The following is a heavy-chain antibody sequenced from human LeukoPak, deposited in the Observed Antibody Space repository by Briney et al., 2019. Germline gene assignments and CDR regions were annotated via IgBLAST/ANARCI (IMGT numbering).Heavy chain of an antibody. Sequence: GGSLRLSCAASGFTFSSSAMSWVRQAPGKGLEWVSLIYSGGSTYYTDSVKGRFTISRDNSKNTLYLQMNSLRAEDTAVYYCARDSSIQQWLVFYYWGQGTLVTVSS. CDR3: ARDSSIQQWLVFYY. CDR2: IYSGGST. CDR1: GFTFSSSA. V-gene: IGHV3-53*01. J-gene: IGHJ4*02. D-gene: IGHD6-19*01.